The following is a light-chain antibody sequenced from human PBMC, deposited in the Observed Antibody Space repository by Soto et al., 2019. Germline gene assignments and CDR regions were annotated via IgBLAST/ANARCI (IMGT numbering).Light chain of an antibody. CDR3: QQCGSSGT. V-gene: IGKV3-15*01. Sequence: EIVMTHSPATLSVSPGERATLSCRASQSVSNNLAWYQQKPGQAPRLLIYGASTRATAIPARFSGSGSGTDFTLTISRLEPEDFAVYYCQQCGSSGTFGQGTKVDIK. J-gene: IGKJ1*01. CDR1: QSVSNN. CDR2: GAS.